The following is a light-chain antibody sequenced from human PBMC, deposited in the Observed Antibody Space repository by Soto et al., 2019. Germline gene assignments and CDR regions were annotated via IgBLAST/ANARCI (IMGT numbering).Light chain of an antibody. Sequence: QSVLTQPPSASGTPGQRVTISCSGRSSNIGSNYVYWYQQLPGTAPKLLMFTNGLRPSGVPDRVSGSTYCTSASLAISGRRSEDEAVYYCASWDDRLFGVVFGGGTKLTVL. V-gene: IGLV1-47*02. CDR2: TNG. CDR3: ASWDDRLFGVV. J-gene: IGLJ2*01. CDR1: SSNIGSNY.